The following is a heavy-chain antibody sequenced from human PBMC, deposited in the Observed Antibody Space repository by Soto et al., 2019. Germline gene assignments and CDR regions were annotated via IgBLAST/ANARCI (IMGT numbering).Heavy chain of an antibody. Sequence: LSLTCAVSGGSINNNFWSWVRQPPGKGLEWIGEIYQTGSINYNPSLRSRVTISVDKSKNQLSLKVDSVTAADPACYCCVRANDNYDFWNKLSLDPWGQGTLVTVSS. D-gene: IGHD3-3*01. CDR2: IYQTGSI. V-gene: IGHV4-4*01. CDR3: VRANDNYDFWNKLSLDP. CDR1: GGSINNNFW. J-gene: IGHJ5*02.